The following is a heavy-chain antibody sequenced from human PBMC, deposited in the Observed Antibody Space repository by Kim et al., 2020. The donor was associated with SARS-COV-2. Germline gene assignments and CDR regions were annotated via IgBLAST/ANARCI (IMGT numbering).Heavy chain of an antibody. Sequence: GGSLRLSCATSGFTFSAYDMNWVRQVPGKGLEWLSFITKGSNIIYYADSVKGRFTTSRDNAKNSLHLQMNSLKDDDTAIYHCVRYRMWGSFDIWGQGTL. CDR1: GFTFSAYD. J-gene: IGHJ3*02. CDR2: ITKGSNII. CDR3: VRYRMWGSFDI. V-gene: IGHV3-48*02. D-gene: IGHD1-26*01.